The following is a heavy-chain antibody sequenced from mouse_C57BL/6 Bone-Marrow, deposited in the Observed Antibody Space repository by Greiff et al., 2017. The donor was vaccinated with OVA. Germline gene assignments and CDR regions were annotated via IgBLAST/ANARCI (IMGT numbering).Heavy chain of an antibody. J-gene: IGHJ2*01. CDR1: GYTFTSYG. CDR3: ARYSGYSYYFDY. CDR2: IYPRSGNT. V-gene: IGHV1-81*01. Sequence: LVESGAELARPGASVKLSCKASGYTFTSYGISWVKQRTGQGLEWIGEIYPRSGNTYYNEKFKGKATLTADKSSSTAYMELRSLTSEDSAVYFCARYSGYSYYFDYWGQGTTLTVSS. D-gene: IGHD2-3*01.